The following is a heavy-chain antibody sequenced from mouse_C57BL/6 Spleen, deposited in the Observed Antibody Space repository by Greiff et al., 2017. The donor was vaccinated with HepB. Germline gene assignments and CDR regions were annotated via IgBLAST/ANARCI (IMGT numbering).Heavy chain of an antibody. Sequence: VQLQQSGPELVKPGASVKISCKASGYAFSSSWMNWVKQRPGKGLEWIGRIYPGDGDTNYNGKFKGKATLTADKSSSTAYMQLSSLTSEDSAVYFCAREESRELYDYEWYFDVWGTGTTVTVSS. J-gene: IGHJ1*03. D-gene: IGHD2-4*01. V-gene: IGHV1-82*01. CDR3: AREESRELYDYEWYFDV. CDR2: IYPGDGDT. CDR1: GYAFSSSW.